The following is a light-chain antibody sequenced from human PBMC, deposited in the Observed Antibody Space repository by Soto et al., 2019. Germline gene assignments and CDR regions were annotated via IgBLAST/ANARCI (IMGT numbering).Light chain of an antibody. CDR3: HQSDSYPYT. CDR1: QSITNY. J-gene: IGKJ2*01. Sequence: DIQMTQSPSSLSVSVGHSVTITCRASQSITNYFNWYQQKPGQAPKLLVYAASSLQSGVPSSLSGNGSGPHFTLPISSLQPEHFARYYCHQSDSYPYTLGQGTKLEI. V-gene: IGKV1-39*01. CDR2: AAS.